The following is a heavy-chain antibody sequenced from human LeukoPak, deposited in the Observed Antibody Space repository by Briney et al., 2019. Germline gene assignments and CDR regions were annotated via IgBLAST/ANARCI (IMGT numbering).Heavy chain of an antibody. V-gene: IGHV3-15*01. CDR2: IKTKTEGGTT. D-gene: IGHD3-10*01. CDR1: GFTVSSNY. J-gene: IGHJ4*02. Sequence: PGGSLRLSCAASGFTVSSNYMSWVRQAPGKGLEWVGRIKTKTEGGTTDYAAPVKGRFTISRDDSKNTVYLQMNSLKTEDTAVYYCASYGSGSHDYWGQGSLVTVSS. CDR3: ASYGSGSHDY.